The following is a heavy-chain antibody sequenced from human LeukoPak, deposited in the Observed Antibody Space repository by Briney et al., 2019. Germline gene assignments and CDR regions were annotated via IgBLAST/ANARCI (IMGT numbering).Heavy chain of an antibody. CDR1: GFTFSSYS. CDR2: ISSSSSYI. CDR3: ARDLIAVAGTNWFDP. Sequence: GGSLRLSCAASGFTFSSYSMNWVRQAPGKGLEWVSSISSSSSYIYYADSVKGRFTISRDNAKNSLYLQMNSLRAEDTAVYCCARDLIAVAGTNWFDPWGQGTLVTVSS. V-gene: IGHV3-21*01. J-gene: IGHJ5*02. D-gene: IGHD6-19*01.